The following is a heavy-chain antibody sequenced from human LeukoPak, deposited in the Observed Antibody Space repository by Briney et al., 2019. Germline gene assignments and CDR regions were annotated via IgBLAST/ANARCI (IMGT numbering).Heavy chain of an antibody. CDR3: ARDASGIVVVPAAVGPIDL. D-gene: IGHD2-2*01. J-gene: IGHJ5*02. V-gene: IGHV3-64*01. CDR2: ISGNGVST. Sequence: GGSLRLSCVASGFTFSAYAMYWVRRTPGKGLEYVSAISGNGVSTHYATSVKGRFTISRDNSKNTLYLQMGSLRDEDMAVYYCARDASGIVVVPAAVGPIDLWGQGTLVTVSS. CDR1: GFTFSAYA.